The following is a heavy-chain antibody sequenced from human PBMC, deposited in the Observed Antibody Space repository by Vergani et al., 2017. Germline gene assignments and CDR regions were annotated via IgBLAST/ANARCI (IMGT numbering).Heavy chain of an antibody. Sequence: QVQLVESGGGVVQPGRSLRLSCAASGFTFSSYGMHWVRQAPGKGLEWVAVISYDGSNKYYADSVKGRFTISRDNSKNTLYLQMNSLRAEDTAVYYCAGIQLQAFDIWGQGTMVTVSS. J-gene: IGHJ3*02. CDR1: GFTFSSYG. CDR3: AGIQLQAFDI. CDR2: ISYDGSNK. D-gene: IGHD5-18*01. V-gene: IGHV3-30*19.